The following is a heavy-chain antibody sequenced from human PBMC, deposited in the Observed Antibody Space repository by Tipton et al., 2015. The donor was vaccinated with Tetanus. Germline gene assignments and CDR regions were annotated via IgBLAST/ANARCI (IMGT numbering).Heavy chain of an antibody. D-gene: IGHD2-2*01. V-gene: IGHV4-61*01. CDR3: ARVACSSTSCYSHYFDY. CDR2: IYYTGST. J-gene: IGHJ4*02. Sequence: TLSLTCTVSGGSVSNGSYYWNWIRQPPGKGLEWIGHIYYTGSTDYNPSLKSRVTISADTTKNLFSLMLTSVTAADTAVYYCARVACSSTSCYSHYFDYWGPGSLVTVSS. CDR1: GGSVSNGSYY.